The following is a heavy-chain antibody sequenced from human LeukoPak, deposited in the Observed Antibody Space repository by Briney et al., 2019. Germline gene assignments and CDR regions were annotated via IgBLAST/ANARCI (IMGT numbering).Heavy chain of an antibody. J-gene: IGHJ6*03. V-gene: IGHV3-23*05. CDR1: GFPFRNSY. CDR3: AKRGNPTVGHHYLDV. Sequence: GALGLSLAGSGFPFRNSYNSWVRQAPGSGLEWVSSIRHSDSNTYYADSVMGRFTISRDNSKNTLYLQMNSLSAEDTAVYYCAKRGNPTVGHHYLDVWGKGTTVSVSS. CDR2: IRHSDSNT. D-gene: IGHD1-1*01.